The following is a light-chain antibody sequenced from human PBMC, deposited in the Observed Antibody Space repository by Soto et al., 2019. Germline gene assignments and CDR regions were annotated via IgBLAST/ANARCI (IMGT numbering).Light chain of an antibody. J-gene: IGKJ3*01. CDR2: DAS. CDR3: QQYNSYHFT. CDR1: QSISSW. Sequence: DIQMTQSPCTLSASVGDRVTITCRASQSISSWLAWYQQKPGKDPKLLIYDASSLESGVPSRFSGSASGTEFTLSISSLQPVDFGTYYCQQYNSYHFTFGPGTKVDIK. V-gene: IGKV1-5*01.